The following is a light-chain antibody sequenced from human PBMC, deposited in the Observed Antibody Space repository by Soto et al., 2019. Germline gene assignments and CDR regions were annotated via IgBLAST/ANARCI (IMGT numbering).Light chain of an antibody. CDR1: SSNIGAGHD. V-gene: IGLV1-40*01. Sequence: QSVLTQPPSVSGAPGQRVTISCTGSSSNIGAGHDVHWYQQLPGTAPKLLIFDNSNRPSGVPDRFSGSKSGTSASLDITGLQAEDEADYYGQSYDSSRSVLYVFGTGTKLTVL. CDR2: DNS. J-gene: IGLJ1*01. CDR3: QSYDSSRSVLYV.